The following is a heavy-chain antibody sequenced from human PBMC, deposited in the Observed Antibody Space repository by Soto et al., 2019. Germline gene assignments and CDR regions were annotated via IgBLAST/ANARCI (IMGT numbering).Heavy chain of an antibody. D-gene: IGHD3-10*01. J-gene: IGHJ4*02. Sequence: PVGSLRLSCEGSGFSFPDYDMNWVRQTPGKGLEWVAAVGRFGNTYYRDSVRGRFTISRDDSRNTVYLQMNRLRVEDTAVYFCAKEGRLRSPAGDYFDSWAQGSLVTVSS. CDR3: AKEGRLRSPAGDYFDS. CDR1: GFSFPDYD. V-gene: IGHV3-23*01. CDR2: VGRFGNT.